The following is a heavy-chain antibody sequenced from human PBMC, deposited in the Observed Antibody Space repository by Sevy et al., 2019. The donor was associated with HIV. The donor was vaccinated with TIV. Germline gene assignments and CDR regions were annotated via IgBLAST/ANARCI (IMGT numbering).Heavy chain of an antibody. D-gene: IGHD2-2*01. V-gene: IGHV3-23*01. CDR3: AKDRGIVVVPAAMPGGFDP. CDR2: ISGSGGST. J-gene: IGHJ5*02. Sequence: GGSLRLSCAASGFTFSSYAMSWVRQAPGKGLEWVSAISGSGGSTYYADSVKGRFTISRDNSKNTLYLQMNSLRAEGTAVYYCAKDRGIVVVPAAMPGGFDPWGQGTLVTVSS. CDR1: GFTFSSYA.